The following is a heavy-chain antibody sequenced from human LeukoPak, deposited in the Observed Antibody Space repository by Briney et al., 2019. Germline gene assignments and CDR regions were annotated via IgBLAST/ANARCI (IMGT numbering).Heavy chain of an antibody. CDR1: GYSISCGYY. D-gene: IGHD3-10*01. J-gene: IGHJ5*02. Sequence: SETLSLTCAVSGYSISCGYYWGWIRPPPGKGLEWIGSIYHSGSTYYNPSLKSRVTISVDTSKNQFSLKLSSVTAADTAVYYCARVEYYYGSGSSRFDPWGQGTLVTVSS. V-gene: IGHV4-38-2*01. CDR2: IYHSGST. CDR3: ARVEYYYGSGSSRFDP.